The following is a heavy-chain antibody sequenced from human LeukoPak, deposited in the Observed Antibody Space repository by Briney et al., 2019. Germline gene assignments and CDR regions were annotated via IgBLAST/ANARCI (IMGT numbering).Heavy chain of an antibody. V-gene: IGHV4-59*01. J-gene: IGHJ4*02. CDR3: ARVGRGDHTWGSYYFDH. D-gene: IGHD3-16*01. Sequence: PSETLSLTCTVSGDSISSYHWSWIRQPPGKGLEWIGYISYSGSTNYNPSFKSRVTISVDTSKNQFSLKLSSVTAADTAVYYCARVGRGDHTWGSYYFDHWAQGTLVTVSS. CDR2: ISYSGST. CDR1: GDSISSYH.